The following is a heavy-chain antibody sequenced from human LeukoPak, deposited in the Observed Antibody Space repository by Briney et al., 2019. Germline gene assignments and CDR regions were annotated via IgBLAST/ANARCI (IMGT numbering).Heavy chain of an antibody. J-gene: IGHJ6*02. CDR1: GDSVSSNSAA. Sequence: PSQTLSLTCAISGDSVSSNSAAWNWNRQSPSRGLEWLGRTYYRSKWYNDYAVYLKTRITINPNTSQNQFSLQLNSVTPGDTAVYYCARVLRSSGWPYYYGMDVWGQGTTVTVSS. CDR2: TYYRSKWYN. D-gene: IGHD6-19*01. CDR3: ARVLRSSGWPYYYGMDV. V-gene: IGHV6-1*01.